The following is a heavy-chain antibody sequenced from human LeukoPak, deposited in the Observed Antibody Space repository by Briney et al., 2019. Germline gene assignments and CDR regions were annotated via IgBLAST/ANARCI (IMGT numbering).Heavy chain of an antibody. CDR1: GFTFSNYA. CDR3: ARGNAHAFDI. CDR2: INTDGSGT. D-gene: IGHD1-1*01. V-gene: IGHV3-74*01. J-gene: IGHJ3*02. Sequence: GGSLRLSCVASGFTFSNYAMSWVRQAPGKGLVWVSRINTDGSGTSYADSVKGRFTISRDNAKNTLYLQMNSLRAEDTAVYYCARGNAHAFDIWGQGTMVTVSS.